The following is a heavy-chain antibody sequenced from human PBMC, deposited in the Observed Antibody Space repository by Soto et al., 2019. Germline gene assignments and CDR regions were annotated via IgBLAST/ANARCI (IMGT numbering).Heavy chain of an antibody. J-gene: IGHJ2*01. CDR3: ARDRIPPKGATGYWYFDL. CDR1: GYTFTSYY. V-gene: IGHV1-46*03. D-gene: IGHD1-1*01. Sequence: QVQLVQSGAEVKKPGASVKVSCKASGYTFTSYYMHWVRQAPGQGLEWMGIINPSGGSSYAQKFQGRVTMTRDTSTMTVYMELSSVTSEDTAVYYCARDRIPPKGATGYWYFDLWGRGTLVTVSS. CDR2: INPSGGS.